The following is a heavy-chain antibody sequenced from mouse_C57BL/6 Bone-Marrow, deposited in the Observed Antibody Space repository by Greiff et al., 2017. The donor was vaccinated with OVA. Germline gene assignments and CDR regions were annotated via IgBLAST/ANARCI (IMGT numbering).Heavy chain of an antibody. CDR2: IDPENGDT. J-gene: IGHJ2*01. V-gene: IGHV14-4*01. CDR3: SYCGNYDY. Sequence: EVQLQQSGAELVRPGASVTLSCTASGFNIKDDYMHWVKQRPEQGLEWIGWIDPENGDTEYASKFKGKATIAADTSSNTAYLQLSSLTSEDTAVYYCSYCGNYDYWGQGTTLTVSS. CDR1: GFNIKDDY. D-gene: IGHD2-1*01.